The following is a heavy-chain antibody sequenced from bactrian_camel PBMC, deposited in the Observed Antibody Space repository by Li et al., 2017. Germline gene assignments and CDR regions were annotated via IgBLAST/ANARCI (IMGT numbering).Heavy chain of an antibody. CDR3: VRATLGYSDGEGFGY. D-gene: IGHD4*01. V-gene: IGHV3S40*01. CDR1: GFTFSNYY. Sequence: VQLVESGGGLVQPGGSLRLSCAASGFTFSNYYMIWVRQLPGGRLGYVASINMEGDSSHYTGSVKGRFTISRDNAKNTVYLQMSSLKPEDTAVFYCVRATLGYSDGEGFGYWGQGTQVTVS. CDR2: INMEGDSS. J-gene: IGHJ6*01.